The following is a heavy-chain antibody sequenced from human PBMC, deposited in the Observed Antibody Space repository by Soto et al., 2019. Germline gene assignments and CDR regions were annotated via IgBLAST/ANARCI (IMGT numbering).Heavy chain of an antibody. J-gene: IGHJ6*03. CDR3: AKAPYSNYVYYMDV. CDR1: GFTFSSYG. Sequence: GGSLRLSCAASGFTFSSYGMHWVRQAPGKGLDWVAVISYDGSNKYYADSVKGRFTISRDNSKNTLYLQMNSLRAEDTAVYYCAKAPYSNYVYYMDVWGKGTTVTVSS. V-gene: IGHV3-30*18. D-gene: IGHD4-4*01. CDR2: ISYDGSNK.